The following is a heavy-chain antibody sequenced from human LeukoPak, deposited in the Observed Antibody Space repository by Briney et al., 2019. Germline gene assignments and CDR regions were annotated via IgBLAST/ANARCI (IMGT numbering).Heavy chain of an antibody. J-gene: IGHJ6*02. CDR2: IYPSDSDT. CDR1: GYSFNSYW. Sequence: GESLKISCKGSGYSFNSYWIGWVRQMPGKGLEWMGFIYPSDSDTRYSPSFQGQVTISADKSISTAYLQWSSLKASDTAMYYCARRYCSNSCYQMDIWGQGTTVTVPS. D-gene: IGHD2-2*01. CDR3: ARRYCSNSCYQMDI. V-gene: IGHV5-51*01.